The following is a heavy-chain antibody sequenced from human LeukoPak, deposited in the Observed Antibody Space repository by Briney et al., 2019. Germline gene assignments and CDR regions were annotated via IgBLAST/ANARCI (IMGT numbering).Heavy chain of an antibody. J-gene: IGHJ4*02. V-gene: IGHV1-46*01. CDR3: ARESPGYYDFWSGLGSDY. Sequence: ASVKVSCKASGYTFTSYYMHWVRQAPGQGLEWMGIINPSGGSTSYAQKFRGRVTMTRDMSTSTVYMELSSLISEDTAVYYCARESPGYYDFWSGLGSDYWGQGTLVTVSS. CDR2: INPSGGST. D-gene: IGHD3-3*01. CDR1: GYTFTSYY.